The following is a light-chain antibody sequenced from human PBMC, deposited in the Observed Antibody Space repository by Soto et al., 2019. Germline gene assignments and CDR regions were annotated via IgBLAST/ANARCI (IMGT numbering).Light chain of an antibody. V-gene: IGLV2-14*01. CDR1: SSDVGGYNY. CDR3: SSYTSSSSLYV. J-gene: IGLJ1*01. CDR2: DVS. Sequence: QSVLTQPASVSGSPGQSITISCTGTSSDVGGYNYVSWYQQHPGKAPKFMIYDVSNRLSGVSNRFSGSKSGNTASLTISGLQAEDEADYYCSSYTSSSSLYVFGTGTKVTVL.